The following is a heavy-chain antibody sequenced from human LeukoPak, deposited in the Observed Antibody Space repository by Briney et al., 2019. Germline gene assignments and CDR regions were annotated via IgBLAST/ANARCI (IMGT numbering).Heavy chain of an antibody. V-gene: IGHV3-23*01. CDR3: AKANYYDSSSLDV. Sequence: GGSLRLSCAASGFTFSSYAMSWVRQAPGKGLEWVSAISGSGGSTYYADSVKGRFTISRDNSKSTLYLQMNSLRAEDTAVYYCAKANYYDSSSLDVWGKGTTVTVSS. CDR1: GFTFSSYA. CDR2: ISGSGGST. J-gene: IGHJ6*04. D-gene: IGHD3-22*01.